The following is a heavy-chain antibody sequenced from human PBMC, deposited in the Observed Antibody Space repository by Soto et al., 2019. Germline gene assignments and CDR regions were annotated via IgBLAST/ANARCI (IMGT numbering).Heavy chain of an antibody. CDR2: TYYRSKWYN. D-gene: IGHD6-19*01. J-gene: IGHJ3*02. V-gene: IGHV6-1*01. Sequence: SQTLSLTCAISVDSVSSNSAAWNWIRQSPSRGLEWLGGTYYRSKWYNDYAVSVRSRITINPDTSKNQFSLQLNSVTPEDTAVYYCARDDMGVAVAGFDIWGQGTMVTVSS. CDR1: VDSVSSNSAA. CDR3: ARDDMGVAVAGFDI.